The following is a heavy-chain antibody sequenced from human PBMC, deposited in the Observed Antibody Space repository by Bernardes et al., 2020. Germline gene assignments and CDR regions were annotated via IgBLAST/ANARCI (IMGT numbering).Heavy chain of an antibody. J-gene: IGHJ6*04. CDR2: IYYSGST. CDR1: GGSVSRSSYY. D-gene: IGHD2-2*01. Sequence: EDLSLTCTVSGGSVSRSSYYWGWIRQPPGKGLEWIGSIYYSGSTYYNPSLKSRVTISVDTSKNQFSLKLSSVTAADTAVYYCATGPGYCSSTSCYPPFYGMDVWGKGTTVTVSS. V-gene: IGHV4-39*01. CDR3: ATGPGYCSSTSCYPPFYGMDV.